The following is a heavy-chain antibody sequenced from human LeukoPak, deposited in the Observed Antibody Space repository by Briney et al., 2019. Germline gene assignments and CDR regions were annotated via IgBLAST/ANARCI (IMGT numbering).Heavy chain of an antibody. CDR1: GFLFSSYE. D-gene: IGHD4-23*01. V-gene: IGHV3-48*03. CDR3: ARDSYYGGTQDY. J-gene: IGHJ4*02. Sequence: PGGSLRLSCAASGFLFSSYEMNWVRQAPGKGLEWVSYISTSGGTIYYADSVKGGFTISRDNAKNSLYLQMNSLRAEDTAVYYCARDSYYGGTQDYWGQGTLVTVSS. CDR2: ISTSGGTI.